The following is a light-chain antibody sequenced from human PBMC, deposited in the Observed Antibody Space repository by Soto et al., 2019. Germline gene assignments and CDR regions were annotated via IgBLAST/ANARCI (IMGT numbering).Light chain of an antibody. CDR3: QQYNSYSPT. J-gene: IGKJ1*01. CDR2: EAS. Sequence: IQMTQSPSTLSASVGDRVTITCRASQSISVWLAWYQQKAGQAPRLLIYEASTMESGVPSRFSGSGSGTEFTLTISSLQSGDFATYYCQQYNSYSPTFGQGTKVDIK. V-gene: IGKV1-5*03. CDR1: QSISVW.